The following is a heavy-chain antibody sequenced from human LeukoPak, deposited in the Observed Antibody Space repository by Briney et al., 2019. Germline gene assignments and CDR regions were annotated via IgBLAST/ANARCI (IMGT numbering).Heavy chain of an antibody. CDR1: GFTFSTFS. CDR3: AKANWVSNADAVY. CDR2: MSGRGDKI. D-gene: IGHD7-27*01. Sequence: LPGGSLRLSCAASGFTFSTFSLSWVPQAAGKGLEWVSGMSGRGDKIFYADSVKGRFTISRDNSKNTLYLQMNSLRAEDTAVYYCAKANWVSNADAVYWGQGALVTVSS. V-gene: IGHV3-23*01. J-gene: IGHJ4*02.